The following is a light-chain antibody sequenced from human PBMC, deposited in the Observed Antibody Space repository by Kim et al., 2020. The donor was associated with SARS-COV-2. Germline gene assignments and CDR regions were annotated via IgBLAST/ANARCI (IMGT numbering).Light chain of an antibody. CDR1: NIETYS. CDR2: YDD. V-gene: IGLV3-21*04. J-gene: IGLJ2*01. Sequence: PGKTARVTCGGTNIETYSVHWYQQKPGQAPVLVIYYDDDRPSGIHERFSGSNSGNTATLTISRVEAGDEADYYCQVWDSGSDHVVFGGGTQLTVL. CDR3: QVWDSGSDHVV.